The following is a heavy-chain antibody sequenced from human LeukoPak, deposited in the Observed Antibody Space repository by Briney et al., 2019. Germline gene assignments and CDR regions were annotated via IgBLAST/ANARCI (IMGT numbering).Heavy chain of an antibody. CDR1: GYTFPSYG. J-gene: IGHJ5*02. V-gene: IGHV1-18*04. CDR3: ARDLGFSSSWSFDP. Sequence: SVKVSFKASGYTFPSYGISWARPAPGQGLEWMGWISAYNGNTNYAQKLQSRVTMTTDTSTSTAYMELRSLRSDDTAVYYCARDLGFSSSWSFDPGGQGTLGTVS. D-gene: IGHD6-13*01. CDR2: ISAYNGNT.